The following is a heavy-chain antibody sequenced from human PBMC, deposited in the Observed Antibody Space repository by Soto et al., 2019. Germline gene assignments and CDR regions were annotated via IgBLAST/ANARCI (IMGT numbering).Heavy chain of an antibody. CDR3: AHNSMIVVAPDAFDI. D-gene: IGHD3-22*01. V-gene: IGHV2-5*02. CDR2: IYWDDDK. J-gene: IGHJ3*02. CDR1: GFSLSTSGVG. Sequence: QITLKESGPTLVKPTQTLTLTCTFSGFSLSTSGVGVGWIRQPPGKALEWLALIYWDDDKRYSPSLKSRLTITKDPSKNQVVLTMTNMDPVDTATYYCAHNSMIVVAPDAFDIWGQGTMVTVSS.